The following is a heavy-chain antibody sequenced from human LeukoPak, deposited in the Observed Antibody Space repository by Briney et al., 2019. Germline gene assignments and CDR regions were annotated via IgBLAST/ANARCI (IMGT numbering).Heavy chain of an antibody. CDR1: GGSVSSSSYY. J-gene: IGHJ4*02. CDR3: ARDGVYCSSTSCYEAEY. V-gene: IGHV4-39*02. CDR2: IYYSGST. Sequence: PSETLSLTCTVSGGSVSSSSYYWGWIRQPPGKGLEWIGSIYYSGSTYYNPSLKSRVTISVDTSKNQFSLKLSSVTAADTAVYYCARDGVYCSSTSCYEAEYWGQGTLVTVSS. D-gene: IGHD2-2*01.